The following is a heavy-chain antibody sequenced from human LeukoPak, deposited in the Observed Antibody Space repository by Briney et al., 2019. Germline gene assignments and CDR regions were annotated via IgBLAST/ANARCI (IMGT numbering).Heavy chain of an antibody. CDR1: GFTFSSYW. D-gene: IGHD6-19*01. V-gene: IGHV3-7*01. Sequence: GGSLRLSCAASGFTFSSYWMSWVRQAPGKGLEWVANIKQDGSEKYYVDSVKGRFTISRDNAKNSLYLQMNSLRAEDTAVYYCAREREQWLVSPFDYWGQGTLVTVSS. J-gene: IGHJ4*02. CDR3: AREREQWLVSPFDY. CDR2: IKQDGSEK.